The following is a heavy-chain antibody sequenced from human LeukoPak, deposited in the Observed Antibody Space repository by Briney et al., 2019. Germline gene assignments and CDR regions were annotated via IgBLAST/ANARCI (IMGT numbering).Heavy chain of an antibody. CDR1: GGSISSYY. CDR2: IYYSGST. V-gene: IGHV4-59*01. CDR3: ARDQNDSSGYPSLYFDY. Sequence: SETLSLTCTVSGGSISSYYWSWIRQPPGKGLEWIGYIYYSGSTNYNPSLKSRVTISVDTSKNQFSLKLSSVTAADTAVYYCARDQNDSSGYPSLYFDYWGQGTLVTVSS. D-gene: IGHD3-22*01. J-gene: IGHJ4*02.